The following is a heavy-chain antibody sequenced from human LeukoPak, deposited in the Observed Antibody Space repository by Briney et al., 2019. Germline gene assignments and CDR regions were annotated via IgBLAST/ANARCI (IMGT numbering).Heavy chain of an antibody. J-gene: IGHJ4*02. Sequence: GGSLRLSCAASGFTFSSYGMHWVRQAPGKGLEWVAVISYDGSNKYYADSAKGRFTISRENSKNTLYLHMNSLRAEDTAVYYCARDPSMVRGVADYWGQGTLVTVSS. CDR3: ARDPSMVRGVADY. CDR1: GFTFSSYG. CDR2: ISYDGSNK. D-gene: IGHD3-10*01. V-gene: IGHV3-30*03.